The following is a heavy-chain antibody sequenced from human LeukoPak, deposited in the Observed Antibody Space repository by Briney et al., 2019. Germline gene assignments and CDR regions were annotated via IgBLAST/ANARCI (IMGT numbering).Heavy chain of an antibody. J-gene: IGHJ4*02. CDR2: ISAYNGNT. D-gene: IGHD3-22*01. CDR3: ARGERGSYYYDNPFDY. CDR1: GYTFTSYG. V-gene: IGHV1-18*01. Sequence: GASVKVSCKASGYTFTSYGISWVRQAPGQGLEWMGWISAYNGNTNYAQKLQGRVTMTTDTSTSTAYMELRSLRSDDTAVYYCARGERGSYYYDNPFDYWGQGTLVTVSS.